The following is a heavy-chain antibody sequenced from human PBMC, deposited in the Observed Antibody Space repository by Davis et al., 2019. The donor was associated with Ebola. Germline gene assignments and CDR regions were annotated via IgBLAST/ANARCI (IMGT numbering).Heavy chain of an antibody. CDR2: IYSGGST. V-gene: IGHV3-66*01. CDR3: ARRLRFLEWLEMDAFDI. CDR1: GFTVSSNY. Sequence: GESLKISCAASGFTVSSNYMSWVRQAPGKGLEWVSVIYSGGSTYYADSVQGRFTISRDNAKNTLSLQMNSLRAEDTAVYYCARRLRFLEWLEMDAFDIWGQGTMVTVSS. D-gene: IGHD3-3*01. J-gene: IGHJ3*02.